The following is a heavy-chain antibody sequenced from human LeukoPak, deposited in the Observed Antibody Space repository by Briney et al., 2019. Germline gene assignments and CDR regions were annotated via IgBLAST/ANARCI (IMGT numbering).Heavy chain of an antibody. V-gene: IGHV3-9*01. CDR2: ISWNSGSI. D-gene: IGHD3-22*01. CDR3: ARDDPGGYYDSSGYFL. CDR1: GFTFDDYA. Sequence: GGSLRLSCAASGFTFDDYAMHWVRQAPGKGLEWVSGISWNSGSIGYADSVKGRFTISRDNAKNSLYLQMNSLRAEDTAVYYCARDDPGGYYDSSGYFLWGQGTLVTVSS. J-gene: IGHJ4*02.